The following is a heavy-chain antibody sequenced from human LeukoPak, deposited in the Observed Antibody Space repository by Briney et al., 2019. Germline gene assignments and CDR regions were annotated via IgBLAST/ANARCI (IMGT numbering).Heavy chain of an antibody. J-gene: IGHJ6*02. CDR2: IYYSGSI. D-gene: IGHD3-22*01. CDR3: ARRPRKDSSGYYYYGMDI. CDR1: GGSISSYY. V-gene: IGHV4-59*08. Sequence: SETLSLTCTVSGGSISSYYWSWIRQPPGKGLEWIGYIYYSGSINYNPSLKSRVTISVDTSKNQFSLKLSSVTAADTAVYYCARRPRKDSSGYYYYGMDIWGQGTTVTASS.